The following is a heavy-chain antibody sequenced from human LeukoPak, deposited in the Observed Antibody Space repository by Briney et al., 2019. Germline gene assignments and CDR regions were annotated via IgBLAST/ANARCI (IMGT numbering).Heavy chain of an antibody. CDR3: RGTYSYGLDY. J-gene: IGHJ4*02. CDR2: ISYSGRT. V-gene: IGHV4-59*08. Sequence: SETLSLTCTVSGGSISSYYWSWIRQPPGKGLEWIGSISYSGRTNSNPSLKSRVTMSVDTSKNQFSLNLSSVTAADTAVYYCRGTYSYGLDYWGQGTLVTVSS. D-gene: IGHD5-18*01. CDR1: GGSISSYY.